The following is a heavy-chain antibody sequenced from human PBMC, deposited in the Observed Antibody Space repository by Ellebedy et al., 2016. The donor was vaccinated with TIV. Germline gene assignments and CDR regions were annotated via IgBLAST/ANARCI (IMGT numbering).Heavy chain of an antibody. CDR1: GLTVTDAY. CDR2: ITPKSEGGTG. V-gene: IGHV3-15*01. CDR3: TPHWGFNF. J-gene: IGHJ3*01. Sequence: GGSLRLXCVASGLTVTDAYMYWVRQAPGKGLEWIGRITPKSEGGTGDYAAPVRGRFTVSRDESLNTLYLDMRSLKIEDTGTYYCTPHWGFNFWGQGTVVTVSS. D-gene: IGHD3-16*01.